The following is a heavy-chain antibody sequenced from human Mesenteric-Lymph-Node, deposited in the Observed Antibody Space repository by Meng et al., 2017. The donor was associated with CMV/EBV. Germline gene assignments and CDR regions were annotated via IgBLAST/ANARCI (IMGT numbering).Heavy chain of an antibody. Sequence: SETLSLTCTVSGGSIRSGDHYWGWIRQPPGKGLEWIGYIYYTGTTYYNPSLKSRVIISIDTSKNQVSLKLSSVTAADTAVYYCSRVAAAATVDCWGQGTLVTVSS. CDR2: IYYTGTT. CDR3: SRVAAAATVDC. CDR1: GGSIRSGDHY. J-gene: IGHJ4*02. V-gene: IGHV4-30-4*01. D-gene: IGHD6-13*01.